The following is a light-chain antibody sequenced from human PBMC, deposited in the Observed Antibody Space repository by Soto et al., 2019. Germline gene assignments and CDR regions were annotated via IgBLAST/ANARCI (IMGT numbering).Light chain of an antibody. Sequence: LSASVGDRVNITCRASQSINDYLNWYQQKPGEAPSLLIYAASSLQSVVPSRFSGSGSGTDFTLTISSLQPEDFATYYCQKSYNTYPKFGQGTKVDIK. J-gene: IGKJ1*01. CDR2: AAS. CDR1: QSINDY. V-gene: IGKV1-39*01. CDR3: QKSYNTYPK.